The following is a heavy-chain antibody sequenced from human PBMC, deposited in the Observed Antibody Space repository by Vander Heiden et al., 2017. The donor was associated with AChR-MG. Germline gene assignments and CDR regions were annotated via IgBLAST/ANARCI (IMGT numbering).Heavy chain of an antibody. CDR1: GYTFTGHY. CDR2: INPNSGGT. Sequence: QVQLVQSGVEVKKPGASVTVSCKASGYTFTGHYMHWVRQAPGQGLEWMGWINPNSGGTNYAQKFQGWVTMTRDTSISTAYMELSRLRSDDTAVYYCAREGYCSSTSCPPADAFDIWGQGTMVTVSS. D-gene: IGHD2-2*01. J-gene: IGHJ3*02. CDR3: AREGYCSSTSCPPADAFDI. V-gene: IGHV1-2*04.